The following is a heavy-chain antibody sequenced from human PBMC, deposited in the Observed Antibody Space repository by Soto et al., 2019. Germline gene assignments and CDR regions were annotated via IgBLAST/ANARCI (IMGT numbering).Heavy chain of an antibody. D-gene: IGHD2-21*02. CDR3: ARENCGGDCYEGSGDY. CDR2: IIPIFGTA. Sequence: SVKVSCKASGGTFSSYAISWVRQAPGQGLEWMGGIIPIFGTANYAQKFQGRVTITADESTSTAYMELSSLRSEDTAVYYCARENCGGDCYEGSGDYWGQGTLVTVSS. J-gene: IGHJ4*02. V-gene: IGHV1-69*13. CDR1: GGTFSSYA.